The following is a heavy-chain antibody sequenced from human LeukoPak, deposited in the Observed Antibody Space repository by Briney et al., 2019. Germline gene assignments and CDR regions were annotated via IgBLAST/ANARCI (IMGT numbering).Heavy chain of an antibody. CDR3: ARDRGSYYGNWFDP. CDR2: ISGSGGST. CDR1: GFTFSSYA. V-gene: IGHV3-23*01. D-gene: IGHD1-26*01. J-gene: IGHJ5*02. Sequence: GGSLRLSCAASGFTFSSYAMSWVRQAPGKGLEWVSAISGSGGSTYYADSVKGRFTISRDNAKNTLYLQMNSLRAEDTAVYYCARDRGSYYGNWFDPWGQGTLVTVSS.